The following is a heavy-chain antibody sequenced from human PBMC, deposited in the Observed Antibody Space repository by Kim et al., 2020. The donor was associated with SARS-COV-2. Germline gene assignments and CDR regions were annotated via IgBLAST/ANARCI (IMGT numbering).Heavy chain of an antibody. Sequence: KLQGRDTITAEKSTSTAYMELSSLRSEDTAVYYCARGGHLIHDYGDNFDYWGQGTLVTVSS. V-gene: IGHV1-69*04. J-gene: IGHJ4*02. CDR3: ARGGHLIHDYGDNFDY. D-gene: IGHD4-17*01.